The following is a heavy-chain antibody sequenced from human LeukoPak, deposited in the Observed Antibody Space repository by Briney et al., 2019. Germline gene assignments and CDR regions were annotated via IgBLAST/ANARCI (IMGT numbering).Heavy chain of an antibody. CDR2: LNPNSGGT. D-gene: IGHD4-17*01. CDR1: GYTFTDYY. Sequence: ASVKVSRKASGYTFTDYYMHWVRQAPGQGLEWMGWLNPNSGGTNYVQKFQGRVTMTRDTSISTAYMELSRLTSDDTAVYYCAVTFTVTTDFDYWGQGTLVTVSS. V-gene: IGHV1-2*02. J-gene: IGHJ4*02. CDR3: AVTFTVTTDFDY.